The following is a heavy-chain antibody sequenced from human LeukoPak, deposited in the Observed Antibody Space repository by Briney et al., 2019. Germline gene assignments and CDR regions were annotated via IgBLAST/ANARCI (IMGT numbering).Heavy chain of an antibody. CDR2: IYYGGNI. Sequence: PSETLSLTCSVSGDSIAATSYYWAWIRQPPGKGLEWIGSIYYGGNINYDPSLQSRVTISIDTSKNQFSLSLTSVTAADTAVYFCARQIRYTYVPIWFHPWGQGTLVTVSS. J-gene: IGHJ5*02. CDR1: GDSIAATSYY. V-gene: IGHV4-39*01. CDR3: ARQIRYTYVPIWFHP. D-gene: IGHD5-12*01.